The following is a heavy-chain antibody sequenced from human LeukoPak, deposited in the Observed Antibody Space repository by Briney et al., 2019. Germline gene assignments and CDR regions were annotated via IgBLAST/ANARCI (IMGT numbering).Heavy chain of an antibody. D-gene: IGHD5-18*01. J-gene: IGHJ4*02. CDR3: ARASRSGYSYGYDPYFDY. V-gene: IGHV3-11*04. Sequence: GGSLRLSCAASGFTFSSYAMSWIRQAPGKGLEWVSYISSSGSTIYYADSVKGRFTISRDNAKNSLYLQMNSLRAEDTAVYYCARASRSGYSYGYDPYFDYWGQGTLVTVSS. CDR1: GFTFSSYA. CDR2: ISSSGSTI.